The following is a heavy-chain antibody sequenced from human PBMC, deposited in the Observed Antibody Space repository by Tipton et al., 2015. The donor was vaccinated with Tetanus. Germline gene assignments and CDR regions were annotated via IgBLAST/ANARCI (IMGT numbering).Heavy chain of an antibody. J-gene: IGHJ3*02. CDR1: GDSVYRDGTG. CDR2: AYYRSRWQT. V-gene: IGHV6-1*01. CDR3: ARQKDNGFDI. Sequence: GLVKPSQTLSLICAISGDSVYRDGTGWNWIRQSPSRGLEWLGRAYYRSRWQTEYAPSVQGRLTINPDTTKRQFSLHLNSVTPEDTAVYYCARQKDNGFDIWGQGTMVSVSS.